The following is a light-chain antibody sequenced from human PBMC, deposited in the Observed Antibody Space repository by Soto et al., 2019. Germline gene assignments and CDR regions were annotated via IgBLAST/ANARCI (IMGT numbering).Light chain of an antibody. Sequence: QSVLTQPASVSGSPGQSITISCTGTSSDVGAYNYVSWYQQHPGKAPKLIIYDVSNRPSGVSDRFSGSKSGNTASLTVSGLQAEDEGDYYCNSFTSATYTTPYVFGTGTKVTVL. CDR1: SSDVGAYNY. CDR2: DVS. V-gene: IGLV2-14*01. CDR3: NSFTSATYTTPYV. J-gene: IGLJ1*01.